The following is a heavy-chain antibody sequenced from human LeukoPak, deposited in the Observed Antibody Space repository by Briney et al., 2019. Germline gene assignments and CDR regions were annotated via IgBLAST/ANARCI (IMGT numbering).Heavy chain of an antibody. Sequence: GGSLRLSCAASGLTFSSYAMSWVRQVPGKGLEWVSAISGSGDITYYSDSVKGRFTISRDNSKNTLYLQMSSLGVEDTAVYYCAKDRAPYTNTWHYLDYWGQGTLVTV. CDR3: AKDRAPYTNTWHYLDY. V-gene: IGHV3-23*01. D-gene: IGHD2-8*01. CDR2: ISGSGDIT. CDR1: GLTFSSYA. J-gene: IGHJ4*02.